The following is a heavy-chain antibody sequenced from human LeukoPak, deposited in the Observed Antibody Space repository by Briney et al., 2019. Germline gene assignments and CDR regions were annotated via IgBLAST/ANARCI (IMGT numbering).Heavy chain of an antibody. V-gene: IGHV3-72*01. CDR3: ARGATRYYYDSSGYYYFDY. CDR1: SFTFAIQY. J-gene: IGHJ4*02. D-gene: IGHD3-22*01. CDR2: TRNKANSYTT. Sequence: SLTPFHPPYSFTFAIQYMDCVRQDPRKGPEWVGRTRNKANSYTTDEAASVKGRFTISRDDSKNSLYLQMNSLKTEDAAVYYCARGATRYYYDSSGYYYFDYWGQGTLVTVSS.